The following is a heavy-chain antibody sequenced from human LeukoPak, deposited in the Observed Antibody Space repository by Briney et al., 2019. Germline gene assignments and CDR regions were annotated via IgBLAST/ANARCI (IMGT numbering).Heavy chain of an antibody. V-gene: IGHV3-30*02. CDR2: IKDDGNNK. Sequence: PGGSLRLSCAGSGYSFSTYGIRGVRQAPGKGLEWVALIKDDGNNKFYADSVKGRFTLSKDNSKNTLYLQMNSLRPEDTAIYYCAQDHTYALHMWGQGTMVTVSS. CDR1: GYSFSTYG. CDR3: AQDHTYALHM. J-gene: IGHJ3*02. D-gene: IGHD2-8*01.